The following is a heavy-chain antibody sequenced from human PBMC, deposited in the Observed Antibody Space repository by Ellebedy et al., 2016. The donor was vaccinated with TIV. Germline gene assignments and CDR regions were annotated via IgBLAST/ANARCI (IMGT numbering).Heavy chain of an antibody. J-gene: IGHJ3*02. V-gene: IGHV4-59*01. CDR2: IYYSGST. CDR3: ARWGIVNDAFDI. D-gene: IGHD2/OR15-2a*01. Sequence: SETLSLXCTVSGGSISSYYWSWIRQPPGKGLEWIGYIYYSGSTNYNPSLKSRVTISVDTSKNQFSLKLSSVTAADTAVYYCARWGIVNDAFDIWGQGTMVTVSS. CDR1: GGSISSYY.